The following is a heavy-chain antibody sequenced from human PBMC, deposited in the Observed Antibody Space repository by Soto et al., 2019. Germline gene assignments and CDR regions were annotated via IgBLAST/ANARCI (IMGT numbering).Heavy chain of an antibody. CDR2: IYWYDDT. J-gene: IGHJ6*02. CDR1: VFSLSSSRVG. D-gene: IGHD2-8*01. V-gene: IGHV2-5*01. Sequence: QITLKESGPTLVKPTQTLTLTCTVSVFSLSSSRVGVGWIRQPPGNALEWLALIYWYDDTRYSASLKSRHTITKDATTIKVIRTMTNRDPVDTATYYGVRPKKLMVRVKPYNPLDVWGLGTTVTVSS. CDR3: VRPKKLMVRVKPYNPLDV.